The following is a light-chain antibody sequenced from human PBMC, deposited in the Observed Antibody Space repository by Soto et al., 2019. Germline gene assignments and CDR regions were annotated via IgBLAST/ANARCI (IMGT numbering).Light chain of an antibody. CDR2: EGS. J-gene: IGLJ2*01. CDR1: SSDVGSYNL. V-gene: IGLV2-23*01. CDR3: CSYAGSSTWV. Sequence: QSALTQPASVSGSPGQSITISCTGTSSDVGSYNLVSWYQQHPGKAPKHMIYEGSKRPSGVSNRFSGSKSGNTASLTISGLQAEEEADYYCCSYAGSSTWVFGGGTKLTV.